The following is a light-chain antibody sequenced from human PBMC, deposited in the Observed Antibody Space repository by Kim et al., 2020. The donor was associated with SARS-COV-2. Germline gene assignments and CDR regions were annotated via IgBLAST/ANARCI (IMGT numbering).Light chain of an antibody. Sequence: LAPWDRACLSCRASVSVSFALARYQPKPRHPLILLIADVSNSATAIPARCSGSGSDSDFTLTIDSLEAEDFAVYYRQGRRNWPLTFGGGTKVDIK. CDR2: DVS. CDR1: VSVSFA. CDR3: QGRRNWPLT. V-gene: IGKV3-11*01. J-gene: IGKJ4*01.